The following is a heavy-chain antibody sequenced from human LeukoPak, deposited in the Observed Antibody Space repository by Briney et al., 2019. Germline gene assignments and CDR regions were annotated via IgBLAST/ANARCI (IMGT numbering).Heavy chain of an antibody. J-gene: IGHJ4*02. Sequence: GGSLRLSCAASGFTFSSYAMHWVRQAPGKGLEWVSYISSGSSTIYYADSVKGRFIISRDNAKNSLYLQMNSLTDEDTAVYYCAREPPGNYDDSGDYYAYFDCWGRGSLVTVSS. CDR2: ISSGSSTI. CDR1: GFTFSSYA. CDR3: AREPPGNYDDSGDYYAYFDC. D-gene: IGHD3-22*01. V-gene: IGHV3-48*02.